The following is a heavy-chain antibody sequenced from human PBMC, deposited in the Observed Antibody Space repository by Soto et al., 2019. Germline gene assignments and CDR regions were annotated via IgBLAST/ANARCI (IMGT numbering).Heavy chain of an antibody. J-gene: IGHJ4*02. Sequence: LQESGPGLVKPSETLSLTCTVSGGSVSNSQYFWVWLRQPPGKGLEWIGTLSPSGSVRYSPYLTSPVTISVATSKNQCTMRLPSVTAADTAVFYCANQRESTTNFDYWGQGTLVTVSS. CDR3: ANQRESTTNFDY. CDR1: GGSVSNSQYF. V-gene: IGHV4-39*01. D-gene: IGHD1-1*01. CDR2: LSPSGSV.